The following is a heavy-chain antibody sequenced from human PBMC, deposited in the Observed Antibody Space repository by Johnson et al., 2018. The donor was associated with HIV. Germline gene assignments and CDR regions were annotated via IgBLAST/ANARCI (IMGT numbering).Heavy chain of an antibody. V-gene: IGHV3-15*01. Sequence: VQLVESGGGLVQPGGSLRLSCAASGFTFTNAWMSWVRQAPGKGLEWLGRIKSETDGGTTDYAAPVKCRFTISRDDSKNTLYLQMNSLKTEDTAVYYCTTDLVPAAKEPVVVGGAFDIWGQGTMVTVSS. CDR2: IKSETDGGTT. CDR1: GFTFTNAW. D-gene: IGHD2-2*01. J-gene: IGHJ3*02. CDR3: TTDLVPAAKEPVVVGGAFDI.